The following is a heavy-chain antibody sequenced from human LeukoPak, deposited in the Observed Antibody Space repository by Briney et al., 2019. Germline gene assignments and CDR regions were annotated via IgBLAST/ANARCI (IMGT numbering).Heavy chain of an antibody. J-gene: IGHJ4*02. CDR3: ARGLYSSSPQY. CDR1: GFTFSSYW. Sequence: PGGSLRLSCAASGFTFSSYWMSWVRQAPGKGLEWVASIIQDGSEKNYVDSVKGRFTISRDNAKSSVFLQMNSLRVEDTAVYYCARGLYSSSPQYWGQGILVTVCS. CDR2: IIQDGSEK. V-gene: IGHV3-7*01. D-gene: IGHD6-13*01.